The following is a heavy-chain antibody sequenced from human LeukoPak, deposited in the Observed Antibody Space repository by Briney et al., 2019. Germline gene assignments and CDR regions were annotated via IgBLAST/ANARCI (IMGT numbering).Heavy chain of an antibody. V-gene: IGHV1-46*01. J-gene: IGHJ6*03. CDR3: ARVAAEVVGVPGAIGFGWLRRDYYYMDV. D-gene: IGHD2-2*02. Sequence: ASVKVSCKASGYTFTSYYMHWVRQAPGEGLEWMGVINPSGGSTSYAQKFQGRVTMTKDMSTSTVYMELSSLRSEDTVVYYCARVAAEVVGVPGAIGFGWLRRDYYYMDVWXXGTTVTVSS. CDR2: INPSGGST. CDR1: GYTFTSYY.